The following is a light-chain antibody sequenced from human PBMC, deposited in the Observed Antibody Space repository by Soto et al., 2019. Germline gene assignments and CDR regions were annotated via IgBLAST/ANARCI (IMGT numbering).Light chain of an antibody. CDR2: TNN. V-gene: IGLV1-44*01. CDR3: AAWDDSLNGVV. J-gene: IGLJ2*01. CDR1: SSNIGRNG. Sequence: QPVLTQPPSASGTPGQTVIISCSGSSSNIGRNGVNWHQQLPGTAPKLLIYTNNQRPSGVPDRFSGSKSGTSASLAISGLQSEDEADYYCAAWDDSLNGVVFGGGTKLTVL.